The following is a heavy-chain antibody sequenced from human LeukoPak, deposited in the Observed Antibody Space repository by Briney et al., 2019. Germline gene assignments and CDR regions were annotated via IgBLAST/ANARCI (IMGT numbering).Heavy chain of an antibody. J-gene: IGHJ4*02. Sequence: GGSLRLSCAASGFTFSSYAMHWVRQAPGKGLEWVAVISYDGSNKYYADSVKGRFTISRDNSKNTLYPQMNSLRAEDTAVYYCASGVLPDYYDSSGYHDYWGQGTLVTVSS. CDR2: ISYDGSNK. D-gene: IGHD3-22*01. CDR1: GFTFSSYA. CDR3: ASGVLPDYYDSSGYHDY. V-gene: IGHV3-30*01.